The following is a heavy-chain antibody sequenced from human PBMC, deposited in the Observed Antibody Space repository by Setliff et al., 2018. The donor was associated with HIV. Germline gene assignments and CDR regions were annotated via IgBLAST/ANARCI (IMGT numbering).Heavy chain of an antibody. CDR3: ARERPYCSGGSCYGLNYFDC. Sequence: ASVKVSCKASGYTFSSYGSSWVRQAPGQGLEWMGWINPYSGKTKYAQNLQGRVTMTTDTSTSTADMELRSLRSDDTAMYYCARERPYCSGGSCYGLNYFDCWGQGTLVTVSS. D-gene: IGHD2-15*01. V-gene: IGHV1-18*04. CDR2: INPYSGKT. CDR1: GYTFSSYG. J-gene: IGHJ4*02.